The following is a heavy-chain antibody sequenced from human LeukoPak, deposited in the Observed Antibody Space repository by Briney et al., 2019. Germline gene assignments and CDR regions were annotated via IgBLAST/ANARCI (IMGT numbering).Heavy chain of an antibody. CDR2: ISSSSSYI. CDR3: ARQHAGITIFGVDPDY. Sequence: GGSLRLSCAASGFTFSSYSMNWVRQAPGKGLEWVSSISSSSSYIYYADSVKGRFTISRDNAKNSLYLQMNSLRAEDTAVYYCARQHAGITIFGVDPDYWGQGTLVTVSS. J-gene: IGHJ4*02. V-gene: IGHV3-21*01. CDR1: GFTFSSYS. D-gene: IGHD3-3*01.